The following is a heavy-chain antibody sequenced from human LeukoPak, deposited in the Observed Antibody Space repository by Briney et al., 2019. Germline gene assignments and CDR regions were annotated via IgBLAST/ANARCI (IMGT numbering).Heavy chain of an antibody. D-gene: IGHD6-13*01. CDR2: ISGSGGST. Sequence: PGGSLRLSCAASGFTFSSYAMSWVRQAPGKGLEWVSAISGSGGSTYYADSVKGRFTISRDNSKNTLYLQMNSLRAEDTAVYYCAKGAIYYRSSSKYFQHWGQGTLVTVS. J-gene: IGHJ1*01. CDR3: AKGAIYYRSSSKYFQH. CDR1: GFTFSSYA. V-gene: IGHV3-23*01.